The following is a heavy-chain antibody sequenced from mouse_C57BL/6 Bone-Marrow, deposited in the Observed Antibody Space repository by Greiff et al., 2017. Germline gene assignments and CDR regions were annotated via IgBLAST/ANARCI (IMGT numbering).Heavy chain of an antibody. CDR1: GYTFTSYG. Sequence: VQLQQSGAELARPGASVKLSCKASGYTFTSYGISWVKQRTGQGLEWIGEIYPRSGNTYYNEKFKGKATLTADKSSSTAYMELRSLTSEDSAVYFCANGDSSGYVDYAMDYWGQGTSVTVSS. CDR2: IYPRSGNT. V-gene: IGHV1-81*01. J-gene: IGHJ4*01. CDR3: ANGDSSGYVDYAMDY. D-gene: IGHD3-2*02.